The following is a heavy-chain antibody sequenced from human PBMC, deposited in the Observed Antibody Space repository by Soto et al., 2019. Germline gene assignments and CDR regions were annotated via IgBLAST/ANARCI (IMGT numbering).Heavy chain of an antibody. J-gene: IGHJ4*02. D-gene: IGHD2-2*01. Sequence: ASVKVSCKASGYTFTSYGISWVRQAPGQGLEWMGWISAYNGNTNYAQKLQGRVTMTTDTSTSTAYMELRSLRSDDTAVYYCARDSSPYQSIYYFDYWGQGTLVTVSS. CDR2: ISAYNGNT. V-gene: IGHV1-18*01. CDR1: GYTFTSYG. CDR3: ARDSSPYQSIYYFDY.